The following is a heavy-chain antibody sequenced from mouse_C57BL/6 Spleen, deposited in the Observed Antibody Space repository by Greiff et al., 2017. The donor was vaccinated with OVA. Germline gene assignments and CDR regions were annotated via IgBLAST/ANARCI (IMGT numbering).Heavy chain of an antibody. J-gene: IGHJ4*01. CDR1: GYTFTDYY. CDR2: IYPGSGNP. V-gene: IGHV1-76*01. D-gene: IGHD1-1*01. CDR3: ARNHGSSYAMDY. Sequence: QVQLQQSGAELVRPGASVKLSCKASGYTFTDYYINWVKQRPGQGLEWIARIYPGSGNPYYNEKFKGKATLTADKSSSTASMQLSSLTSEDSAVYFCARNHGSSYAMDYWGQGTSVTVSS.